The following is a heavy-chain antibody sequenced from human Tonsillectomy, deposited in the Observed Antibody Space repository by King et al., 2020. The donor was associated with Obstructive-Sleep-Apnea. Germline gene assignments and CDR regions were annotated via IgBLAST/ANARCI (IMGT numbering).Heavy chain of an antibody. CDR1: GFTFSSYS. CDR3: ARDGSTFN. V-gene: IGHV3-48*04. J-gene: IGHJ4*02. D-gene: IGHD2/OR15-2a*01. Sequence: VQLVESGGGLVQPGGSLRLSCAASGFTFSSYSMNWVRQGPGKGLEWISYISSSSSTIYYADSVKGRITISRDNAKNSLYLQMNSLRPEDTAVYYCARDGSTFNWGQGTLVTVSS. CDR2: ISSSSSTI.